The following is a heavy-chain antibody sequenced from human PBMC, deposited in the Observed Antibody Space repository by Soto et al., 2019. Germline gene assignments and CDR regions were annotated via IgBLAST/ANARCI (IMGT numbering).Heavy chain of an antibody. V-gene: IGHV3-74*01. Sequence: GGSLRLSCAASGFTFSSYWMHWVRQAPGKGLVWVSRINSDGSSTSYADSVKGRFTISRDSSKNTLYVQMNSLRAEDTAVYYCTKNALQGAVAGPNWFDPWGQGTLVTVSS. J-gene: IGHJ5*02. D-gene: IGHD6-19*01. CDR3: TKNALQGAVAGPNWFDP. CDR1: GFTFSSYW. CDR2: INSDGSST.